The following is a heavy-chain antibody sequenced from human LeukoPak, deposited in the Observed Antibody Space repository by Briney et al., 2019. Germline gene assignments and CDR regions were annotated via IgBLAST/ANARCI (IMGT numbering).Heavy chain of an antibody. Sequence: GASVKVSCKASGYTFTGYYMHWVRQAPGQGLEWMGWINPNSGGTNYAQKFQGRVTMTRDTSISTAYMKLSRLRSDDTAVYYCARGAPKGSGYSGYDYVYYYYYMDVWGKGTTVTVSS. CDR1: GYTFTGYY. J-gene: IGHJ6*03. CDR2: INPNSGGT. CDR3: ARGAPKGSGYSGYDYVYYYYYMDV. D-gene: IGHD5-12*01. V-gene: IGHV1-2*02.